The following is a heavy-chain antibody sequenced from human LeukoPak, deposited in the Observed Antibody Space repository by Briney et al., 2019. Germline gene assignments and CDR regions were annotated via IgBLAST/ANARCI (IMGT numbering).Heavy chain of an antibody. J-gene: IGHJ3*02. Sequence: PGGSLRLSCAASGFTFDDYAMHWVRQAPGKGLERVSGISWNSGSIGYADSVKGRFTISRDNAKNSLYLQMNSLRAEDMALYYCAKGHGSGSYSGEDALDIWGQGTMVTVSS. CDR3: AKGHGSGSYSGEDALDI. V-gene: IGHV3-9*03. CDR1: GFTFDDYA. D-gene: IGHD3-10*01. CDR2: ISWNSGSI.